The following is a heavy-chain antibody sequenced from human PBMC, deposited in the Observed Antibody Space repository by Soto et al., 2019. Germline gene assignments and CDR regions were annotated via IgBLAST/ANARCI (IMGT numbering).Heavy chain of an antibody. CDR3: ARTYSSSCSPFEY. CDR1: GGSISSYY. Sequence: SETLSLTCTVSGGSISSYYWSWIRQPPGKGLEWIGEINHSGSTNYNPSLKSRVTISVDTSKNQFSLKLSPVTAADTAVYYCARTYSSSCSPFEYWGQGTLVTVSS. J-gene: IGHJ4*02. CDR2: INHSGST. D-gene: IGHD6-13*01. V-gene: IGHV4-34*01.